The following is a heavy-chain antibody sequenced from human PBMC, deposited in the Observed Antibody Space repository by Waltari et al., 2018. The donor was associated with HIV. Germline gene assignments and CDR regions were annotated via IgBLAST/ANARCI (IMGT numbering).Heavy chain of an antibody. J-gene: IGHJ5*02. D-gene: IGHD3-22*01. CDR1: GYTFTSYD. V-gene: IGHV1-8*01. Sequence: QVQLVQSGAEVKKPGASVKVSCKASGYTFTSYDINWVRQATGQGLEWMGWMNPNSGNTGYAQKFQGRVTMTRNTSISTAYMELSSLRSEDTAVYYCAGAPDYYDSSGYPPGWFDPWGQGTLVTVSS. CDR3: AGAPDYYDSSGYPPGWFDP. CDR2: MNPNSGNT.